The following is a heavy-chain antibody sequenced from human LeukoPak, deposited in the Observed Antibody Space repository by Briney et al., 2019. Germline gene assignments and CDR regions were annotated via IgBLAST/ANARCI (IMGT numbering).Heavy chain of an antibody. CDR1: GFTFSNHY. Sequence: GGSLRLSCAASGFTFSNHYMHWVRQAPGKGLVSVSRIDPNGRYTSYADSVKGRFTISRDNSKNTLYLQMNSLRAEDTAVYYCAKERYYYDSSGYYQYYFDYWGQGTLVTVSS. V-gene: IGHV3-74*01. J-gene: IGHJ4*02. CDR2: IDPNGRYT. CDR3: AKERYYYDSSGYYQYYFDY. D-gene: IGHD3-22*01.